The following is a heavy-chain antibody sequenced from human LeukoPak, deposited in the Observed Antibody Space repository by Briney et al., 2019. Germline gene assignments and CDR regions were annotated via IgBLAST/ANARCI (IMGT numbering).Heavy chain of an antibody. CDR2: INTNTGNP. CDR1: RYTFTSYA. D-gene: IGHD4-11*01. V-gene: IGHV7-4-1*02. CDR3: ARGHDYSLRARPEYYYYYYYYMDV. J-gene: IGHJ6*03. Sequence: ASVKVSCKASRYTFTSYAMNWVRQAPGQGLEWMGWINTNTGNPTYAQGFTGRFVFSLDTSVSTAYLQISSLKAEDTAVYYCARGHDYSLRARPEYYYYYYYYMDVWGKGTTVTVSS.